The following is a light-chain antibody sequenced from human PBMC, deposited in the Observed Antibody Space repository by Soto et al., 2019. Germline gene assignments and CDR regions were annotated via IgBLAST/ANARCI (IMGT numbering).Light chain of an antibody. V-gene: IGLV1-44*01. CDR1: SSNIGGNT. CDR3: ATWDDSPDGPV. CDR2: SNN. Sequence: QSVLTQPPSASGAPGQRVTISCSGSSSNIGGNTVNWYQQFQGTAPKLLIYSNNQRPSGVPDRFSGSKSGTSASLAISGLQSEDEADYYCATWDDSPDGPVFGGGTKLTVL. J-gene: IGLJ2*01.